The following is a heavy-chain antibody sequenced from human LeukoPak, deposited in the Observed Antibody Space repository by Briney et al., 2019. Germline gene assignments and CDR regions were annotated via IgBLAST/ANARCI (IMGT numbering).Heavy chain of an antibody. CDR2: ISGSGGST. CDR1: GFTFSSYT. J-gene: IGHJ4*02. V-gene: IGHV3-23*01. Sequence: GGSLRLSCAASGFTFSSYTMSWVRQAPGKGLDWVSTISGSGGSTYYADSVKGRFTISRDNSKNTLYLQMHSLRAEDTAVYYCAKGYPYCSRTSCSSYFDDWGQGTLVTVSS. D-gene: IGHD2-2*01. CDR3: AKGYPYCSRTSCSSYFDD.